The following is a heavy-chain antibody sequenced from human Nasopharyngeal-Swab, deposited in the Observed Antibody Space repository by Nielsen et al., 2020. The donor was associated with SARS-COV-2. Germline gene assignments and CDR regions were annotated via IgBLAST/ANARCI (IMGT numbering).Heavy chain of an antibody. V-gene: IGHV2-70*01. D-gene: IGHD3-10*01. CDR2: IDWDDDK. J-gene: IGHJ3*02. Sequence: WSRQAPGKALEWLALIDWDDDKYYSTSLKTRLTISKDTSKNQVVLTMTNMDPVDTATYYCARISSGTTFGAFDIWGQGTMVTVSS. CDR3: ARISSGTTFGAFDI.